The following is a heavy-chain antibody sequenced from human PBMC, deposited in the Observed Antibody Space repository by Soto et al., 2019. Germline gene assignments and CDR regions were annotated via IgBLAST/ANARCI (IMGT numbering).Heavy chain of an antibody. D-gene: IGHD2-15*01. CDR3: ARLGYSGLYGMDV. Sequence: QVQLQQWGAGLLKPSETLSLTCAVYGGSFSGYYWSWIRQPPGKGLEWIGEINHSGSTNYNPSLKRRVTISVDTSKNQFSLKLSSVTAADTAVYYCARLGYSGLYGMDVWGQGTTVTVSS. J-gene: IGHJ6*02. V-gene: IGHV4-34*01. CDR1: GGSFSGYY. CDR2: INHSGST.